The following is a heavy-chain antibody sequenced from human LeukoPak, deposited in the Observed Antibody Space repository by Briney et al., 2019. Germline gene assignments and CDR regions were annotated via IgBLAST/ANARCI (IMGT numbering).Heavy chain of an antibody. V-gene: IGHV3-7*01. CDR2: MKQDGSEK. CDR1: GLTFSNFW. Sequence: GGSLRLSCAASGLTFSNFWMSWVRQTPGKGLEWVANMKQDGSEKHYVDSVQGRFTISRDNAKNLLFLQMSSLRAEDSAVYYCASNWNYVRGYGMDVWGQGTTVIVSS. J-gene: IGHJ6*02. D-gene: IGHD1-7*01. CDR3: ASNWNYVRGYGMDV.